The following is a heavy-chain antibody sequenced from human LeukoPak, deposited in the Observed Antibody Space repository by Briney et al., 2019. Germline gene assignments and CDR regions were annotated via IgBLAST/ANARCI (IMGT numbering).Heavy chain of an antibody. V-gene: IGHV3-33*01. CDR2: IWYDGSNK. J-gene: IGHJ4*02. Sequence: GGSLRLSCAASGFTFSSYGMHWVRQAPGKGLEWVAVIWYDGSNKYYADSVKGRFTISRDNSKNTLYLQMNSLRAEDTAVYYCARGVAVAGTTGRTLDYWGQGTLVTVSS. CDR3: ARGVAVAGTTGRTLDY. CDR1: GFTFSSYG. D-gene: IGHD6-19*01.